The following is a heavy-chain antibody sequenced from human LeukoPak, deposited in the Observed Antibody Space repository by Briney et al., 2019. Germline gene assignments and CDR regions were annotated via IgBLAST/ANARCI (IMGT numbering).Heavy chain of an antibody. CDR1: VGSLSGYY. CDR2: INHSGST. V-gene: IGHV4-34*01. J-gene: IGHJ4*02. D-gene: IGHD4-17*01. Sequence: SETLSLPCAVYVGSLSGYYWSWIRHPPGKGLEWIGEINHSGSTNYNTSLKSGVTISEDTSKNQFSLKLSSVTAANTAVYYCARDPISTTARSYFDYWGQGTLVTVSS. CDR3: ARDPISTTARSYFDY.